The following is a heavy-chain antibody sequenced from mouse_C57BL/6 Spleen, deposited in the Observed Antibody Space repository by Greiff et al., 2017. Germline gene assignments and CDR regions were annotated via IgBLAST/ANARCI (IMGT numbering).Heavy chain of an antibody. Sequence: EVQVVESGEGLVKPGGSLKLSCAASGFTFSSYAMSWVRQTPETRLEWVAYISSGGDYIYYADTVKGRFTISRDNARNTLYLQMSSLKSEDTAMYYCTRDGYYGAMEYWGQRTSVTVSS. CDR2: ISSGGDYI. CDR1: GFTFSSYA. D-gene: IGHD2-3*01. J-gene: IGHJ4*01. CDR3: TRDGYYGAMEY. V-gene: IGHV5-9-1*02.